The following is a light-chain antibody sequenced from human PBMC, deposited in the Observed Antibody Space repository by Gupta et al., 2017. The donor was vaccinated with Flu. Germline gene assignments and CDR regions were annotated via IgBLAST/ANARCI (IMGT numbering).Light chain of an antibody. CDR1: QDISSY. J-gene: IGKJ2*01. Sequence: DAKMTQSPSSLSASVGDRVTITCQASQDISSYLNWYQQKPGKAPKLLIYDASNLETGVPSRFSGSGSGTDFTLTISSLQPEDIATYYCQQYDNLPYTFGQGTKLEIK. V-gene: IGKV1-33*01. CDR2: DAS. CDR3: QQYDNLPYT.